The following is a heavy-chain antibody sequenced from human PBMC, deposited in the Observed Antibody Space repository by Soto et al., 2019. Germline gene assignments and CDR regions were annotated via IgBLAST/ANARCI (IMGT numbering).Heavy chain of an antibody. CDR2: INAGNGNT. Sequence: QVQLVQSGAEVKKPGASVKVSCKASGYTFTSYAMHWVRQAPGQRLEWMGWINAGNGNTKYSQKFQGRVTITRDTSASTDYMELSSLRSEDTAVYYCARVIYSSGWYSPDAFDIWGQGTMVTVSS. CDR3: ARVIYSSGWYSPDAFDI. D-gene: IGHD6-19*01. V-gene: IGHV1-3*01. CDR1: GYTFTSYA. J-gene: IGHJ3*02.